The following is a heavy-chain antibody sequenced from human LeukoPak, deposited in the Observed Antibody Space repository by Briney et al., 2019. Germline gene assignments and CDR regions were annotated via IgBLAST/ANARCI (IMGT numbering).Heavy chain of an antibody. CDR3: ARVGARLGAFDI. V-gene: IGHV3-74*01. J-gene: IGHJ3*02. CDR1: GFTFSSYW. Sequence: GGSLRLSCAASGFTFSSYWMHSVRQAPGKGLVWVSRINSDGSSTSYADSVRGRFTISRDNAKNTLYLQMNSLRAEDTVVYYCARVGARLGAFDIWGQGTMVTVSS. D-gene: IGHD6-25*01. CDR2: INSDGSST.